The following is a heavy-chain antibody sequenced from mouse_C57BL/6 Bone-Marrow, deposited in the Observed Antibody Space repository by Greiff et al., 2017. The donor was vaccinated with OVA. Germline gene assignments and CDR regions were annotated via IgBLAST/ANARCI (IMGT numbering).Heavy chain of an antibody. CDR1: GYTFTSYW. J-gene: IGHJ2*01. CDR2: IDPSDSYT. V-gene: IGHV1-69*01. Sequence: VQLQQPGAELVMPGASVKLSCKASGYTFTSYWMHWVKQRPGQGLEWIGEIDPSDSYTNYNQKFKGKSTLTVDKSSSTAYMQLSSLTSEDSAVYYCARHGYIYFDYWGQGTTLTVSS. CDR3: ARHGYIYFDY. D-gene: IGHD2-2*01.